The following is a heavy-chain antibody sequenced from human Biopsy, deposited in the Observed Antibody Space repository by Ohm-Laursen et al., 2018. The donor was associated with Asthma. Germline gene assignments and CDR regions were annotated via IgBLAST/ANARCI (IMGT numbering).Heavy chain of an antibody. D-gene: IGHD3-22*01. CDR1: GGSITSSSYY. Sequence: PSETLSLTWTVSGGSITSSSYYWGWIRQPPGKGMEWIGSMYHSGSPYYHPPLKSRATISVDTSKNQLSLKMSSVTAADTAVYFCVRHQYSSSWSTFDYWGQGALVTVSS. J-gene: IGHJ4*02. CDR2: MYHSGSP. CDR3: VRHQYSSSWSTFDY. V-gene: IGHV4-39*01.